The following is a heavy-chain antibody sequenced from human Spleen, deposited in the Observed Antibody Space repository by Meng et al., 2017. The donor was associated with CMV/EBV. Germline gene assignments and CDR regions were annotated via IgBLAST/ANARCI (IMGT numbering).Heavy chain of an antibody. J-gene: IGHJ6*02. Sequence: GESLKISCAASGFTVSFNYMSWVRQAPGKGLEWVSVIYSGGSTYYADSVKGRFTISRDDSKNTLYLQMNSLRAEDTAVYYCAKDLGDTANYYYYGMDVWGQGTTVTVSS. CDR1: GFTVSFNY. V-gene: IGHV3-53*05. CDR2: IYSGGST. D-gene: IGHD3-16*01. CDR3: AKDLGDTANYYYYGMDV.